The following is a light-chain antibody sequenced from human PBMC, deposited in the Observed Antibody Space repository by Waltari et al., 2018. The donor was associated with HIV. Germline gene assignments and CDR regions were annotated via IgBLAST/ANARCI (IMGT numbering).Light chain of an antibody. CDR1: SSTVGGYNY. J-gene: IGLJ3*02. V-gene: IGLV2-14*03. Sequence: QSALTQPASVSGSPGQSIPISCTGTSSTVGGYNYVSCYQQHPGKAPKLMIYDVSNRPSGVSNRFSGSKSGNTASLTISGLQAEDEADYYCSSYTSSSTLWVFGGGTKLTVL. CDR3: SSYTSSSTLWV. CDR2: DVS.